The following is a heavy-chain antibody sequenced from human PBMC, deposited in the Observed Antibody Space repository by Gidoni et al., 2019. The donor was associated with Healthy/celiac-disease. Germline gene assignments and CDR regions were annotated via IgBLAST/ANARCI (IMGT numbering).Heavy chain of an antibody. CDR1: GGSFSGYY. D-gene: IGHD5-18*01. CDR2: INHSGST. V-gene: IGHV4-34*01. CDR3: ARGVRGYSYGLTYYYYYYGMDV. J-gene: IGHJ6*02. Sequence: QVQLQQWGAGLLKPSETLSLTCAVYGGSFSGYYWSWIRQPPGKGLEWIGEINHSGSTNYNPSLKSRVTISVDTSKNQFSLKLSSVTAADTAVYYCARGVRGYSYGLTYYYYYYGMDVWGQGTTVTVSS.